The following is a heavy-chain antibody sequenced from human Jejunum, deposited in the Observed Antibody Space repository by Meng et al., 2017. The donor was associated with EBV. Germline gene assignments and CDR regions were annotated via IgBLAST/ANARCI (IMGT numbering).Heavy chain of an antibody. D-gene: IGHD6-13*01. CDR1: CDRFTNYL. V-gene: IGHV1-3*01. CDR2: INACNGNT. Sequence: VHHIQSRAGVKKPGSSMKVPCQSSCDRFTNYLIHWVRQAPGQRRDWVGYINACNGNTLYSQKFQDKFSIVPDTSANTAYMELSSLMSEDTSVYYCAREGDDTAGWFSPWGQGTLVTVSS. J-gene: IGHJ5*02. CDR3: AREGDDTAGWFSP.